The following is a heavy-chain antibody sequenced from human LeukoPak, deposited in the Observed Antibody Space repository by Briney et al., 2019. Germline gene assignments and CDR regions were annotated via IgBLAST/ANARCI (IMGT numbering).Heavy chain of an antibody. CDR2: ISSNGDST. CDR1: GFTFSSYA. V-gene: IGHV3-64*01. CDR3: ARDRGSSWLRGVDY. D-gene: IGHD6-13*01. J-gene: IGHJ4*02. Sequence: GGSLRLSCAASGFTFSSYAIHWVRQAPGKGLEYVSGISSNGDSTYYANSVKGRFTISRDNSKNTLYLQMGSLRAEDMAVYYCARDRGSSWLRGVDYWGQGTLVTASS.